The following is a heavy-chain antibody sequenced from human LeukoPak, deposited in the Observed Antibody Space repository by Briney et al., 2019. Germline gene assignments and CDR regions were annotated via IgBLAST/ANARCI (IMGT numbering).Heavy chain of an antibody. D-gene: IGHD1-26*01. CDR3: ARDTGSSPGDY. CDR1: GYIFTSYG. CDR2: ISTYNCDT. Sequence: ASVTVSCKASGYIFTSYGITWVRQATGQGLEWMGWISTYNCDTNYAQNLQGRVTMTTDTSTSTAYMDLRSLRSDGTAVYYCARDTGSSPGDYWGQGTLVTVSS. V-gene: IGHV1-18*01. J-gene: IGHJ4*02.